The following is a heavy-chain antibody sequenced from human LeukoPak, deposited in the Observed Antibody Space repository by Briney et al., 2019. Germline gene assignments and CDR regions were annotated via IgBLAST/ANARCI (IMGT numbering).Heavy chain of an antibody. J-gene: IGHJ4*02. CDR3: ATDLAMVRGVIGGDY. D-gene: IGHD3-10*01. CDR2: FDPEDGET. Sequence: ASVTVSCKVSGFTLTELSMHWVRQAPGKGLEWMGGFDPEDGETIYAQKFQGRVTMTEDTSTDTAYMELSSLTSDDTAVYYCATDLAMVRGVIGGDYWGQGTLVTVSS. V-gene: IGHV1-24*01. CDR1: GFTLTELS.